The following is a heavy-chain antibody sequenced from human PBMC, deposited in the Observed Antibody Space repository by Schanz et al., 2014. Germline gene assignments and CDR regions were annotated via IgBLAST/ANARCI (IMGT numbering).Heavy chain of an antibody. V-gene: IGHV1-69*04. CDR3: ASSGAGYSSNWGFDY. CDR2: IVPILGIA. Sequence: QVQLVQSGAEAKKPGASVKVSCKTSGYTFSSYGITWVRQAPGQGLEWMDRIVPILGIANYAQKFQGRVTITANKSTFAANMDVSNLRSEDAAVYDCASSGAGYSSNWGFDYWGQGTLVTVSS. D-gene: IGHD6-13*01. CDR1: GYTFSSYG. J-gene: IGHJ4*02.